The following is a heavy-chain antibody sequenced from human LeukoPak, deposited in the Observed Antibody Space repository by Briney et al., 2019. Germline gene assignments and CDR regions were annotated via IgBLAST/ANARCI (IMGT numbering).Heavy chain of an antibody. CDR2: ISGGGVNT. CDR1: GFTFNSYA. CDR3: AKTLGYSGYFSP. Sequence: GGSLRLSCAASGFTFNSYAMTWVRQAPGKGLEWVSAISGGGVNTYYVDSVKGRFTISRDNSKNMLYLQMNSLRAEDTAVYYCAKTLGYSGYFSPWGQGTLVAVSS. V-gene: IGHV3-23*01. D-gene: IGHD3-22*01. J-gene: IGHJ5*02.